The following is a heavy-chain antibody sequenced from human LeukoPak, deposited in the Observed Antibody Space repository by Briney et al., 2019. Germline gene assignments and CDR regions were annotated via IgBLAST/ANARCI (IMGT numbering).Heavy chain of an antibody. J-gene: IGHJ6*04. D-gene: IGHD3-10*02. CDR1: GFTFSRYS. V-gene: IGHV3-48*01. Sequence: GGSLRLSCAASGFTFSRYSMNWVRQAPGKGLEWVSYISSSSSTIYYADSVKGRFTISRDNAKNSLFLQMNSLRAEDTAVYYCAELGITMIGGVWGKGTTVTISS. CDR3: AELGITMIGGV. CDR2: ISSSSSTI.